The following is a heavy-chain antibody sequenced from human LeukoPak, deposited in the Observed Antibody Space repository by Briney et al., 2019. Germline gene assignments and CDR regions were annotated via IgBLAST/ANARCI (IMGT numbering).Heavy chain of an antibody. J-gene: IGHJ2*01. V-gene: IGHV3-30*18. CDR1: GFTFSNYG. CDR2: ISYDGTNK. D-gene: IGHD3-16*01. Sequence: GGSLRLSCAASGFTFSNYGMHWVRQAPGKGLEWVALISYDGTNKYYADSVKGRFIISRDSSKNTLYLQMNNLRVEDTAVYYCAKDRGTISESFWYFHLWGRGAPVTVSS. CDR3: AKDRGTISESFWYFHL.